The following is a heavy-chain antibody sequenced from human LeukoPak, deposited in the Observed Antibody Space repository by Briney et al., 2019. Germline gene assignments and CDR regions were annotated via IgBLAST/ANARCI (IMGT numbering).Heavy chain of an antibody. D-gene: IGHD3/OR15-3a*01. V-gene: IGHV3-7*01. Sequence: GGSLRLSCAASGFTFRKYWMSWVRQAPGKGLEWVANIHPDGEEKYHVDFVEGRFTIFRDNAKNLLYLQMDSLRVEDTAVYYCARRDDFSGDYWGQGTLVTVSS. CDR2: IHPDGEEK. CDR1: GFTFRKYW. CDR3: ARRDDFSGDY. J-gene: IGHJ4*02.